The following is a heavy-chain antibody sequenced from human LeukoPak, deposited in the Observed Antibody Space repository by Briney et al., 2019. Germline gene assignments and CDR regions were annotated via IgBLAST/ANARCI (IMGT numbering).Heavy chain of an antibody. CDR1: GFTFSSYW. D-gene: IGHD6-6*01. CDR2: IKQDGSEK. V-gene: IGHV3-7*03. Sequence: PGGSLRLSCAASGFTFSSYWMSWVRQAPGKGLEWVANIKQDGSEKYYVDSVKGRFTISRDNAKNSLYLQMNSLRAEDTAVYYCARTRIAARLQDLRMDVWGQGTTVTVSS. CDR3: ARTRIAARLQDLRMDV. J-gene: IGHJ6*02.